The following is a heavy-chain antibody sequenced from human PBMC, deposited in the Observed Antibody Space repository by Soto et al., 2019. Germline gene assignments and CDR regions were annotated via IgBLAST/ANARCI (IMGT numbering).Heavy chain of an antibody. CDR2: IRSKAYSRTA. CDR1: GFTFGCYG. Sequence: PGGSLRLSCSTSGFTFGCYGVSWFRQAPGKGLEWIGFIRSKAYSRTAEYAASVRGRFIISRDDSEGIAYLQMNSLQNEDTGVYXCARDRNGWETRATYYDYWGPGTQVTVSS. CDR3: ARDRNGWETRATYYDY. V-gene: IGHV3-49*03. D-gene: IGHD1-26*01. J-gene: IGHJ4*02.